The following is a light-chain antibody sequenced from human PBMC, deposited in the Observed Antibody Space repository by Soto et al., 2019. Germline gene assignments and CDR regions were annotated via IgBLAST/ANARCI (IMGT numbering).Light chain of an antibody. Sequence: QSVLTQPPSASGSPGQSVTISCTGTSSDVGAYNYVSWYQQHPGKAPKLIIYEVIKRPSGVPDRFSGSNSRNAASLTVSGLQAEDEADDYCSSYAGSLYVFGTGTKLTVL. CDR1: SSDVGAYNY. V-gene: IGLV2-8*01. CDR3: SSYAGSLYV. J-gene: IGLJ1*01. CDR2: EVI.